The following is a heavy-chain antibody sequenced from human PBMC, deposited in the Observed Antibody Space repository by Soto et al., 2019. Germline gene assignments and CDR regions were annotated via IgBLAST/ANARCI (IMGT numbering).Heavy chain of an antibody. CDR2: ISGGGDAT. CDR1: GFTFSGYA. D-gene: IGHD3-10*01. J-gene: IGHJ2*01. V-gene: IGHV3-23*01. Sequence: EVQLLDSGGGLVQPGGSLRLSCAASGFTFSGYALTWVRQAPGKGLEWVSAISGGGDATFYADSVKGRFTISRDNSKNTLYLQINTLRAEDTAVDYCARKVSGSTGRPDLWYFDLWGRGTLVTVSS. CDR3: ARKVSGSTGRPDLWYFDL.